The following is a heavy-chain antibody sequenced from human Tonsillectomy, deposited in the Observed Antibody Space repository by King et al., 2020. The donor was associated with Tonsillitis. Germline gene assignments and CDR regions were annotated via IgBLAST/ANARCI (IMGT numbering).Heavy chain of an antibody. CDR2: IYHSGST. V-gene: IGHV4-38-2*01. D-gene: IGHD1-26*01. CDR1: GYSISSGYY. Sequence: QLQESGPGLVKPSETLSLTCAVSGYSISSGYYWGWIRQPPGKGLEWIGSIYHSGSTYYNPSLKSRVTISVDTSKNQFSLKLSSVTAADTAVYYCARGLEGGATGNWGQGTLVTVSS. CDR3: ARGLEGGATGN. J-gene: IGHJ4*02.